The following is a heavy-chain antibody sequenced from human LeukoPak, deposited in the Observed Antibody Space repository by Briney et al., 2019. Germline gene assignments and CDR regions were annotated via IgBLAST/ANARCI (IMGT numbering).Heavy chain of an antibody. V-gene: IGHV1-69*06. J-gene: IGHJ3*02. CDR2: IIPIFGTA. CDR1: GGTFSSYA. D-gene: IGHD3-22*01. Sequence: ASVKVSCKASGGTFSSYAISWVRQAPGQGLEWMGGIIPIFGTANYAQKFQGRVTITADKSTSTAYMELSSLRAEDTALYYCARDIESASSGYPPDAFDIWGQGTMVTVSS. CDR3: ARDIESASSGYPPDAFDI.